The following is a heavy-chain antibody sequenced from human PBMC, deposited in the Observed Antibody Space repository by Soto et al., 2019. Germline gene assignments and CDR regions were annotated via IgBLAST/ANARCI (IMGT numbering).Heavy chain of an antibody. CDR3: ARYCSSTSCYRGHRTTNWFDP. J-gene: IGHJ5*02. CDR2: IIPIFGTA. V-gene: IGHV1-69*13. CDR1: GGTFSSYA. Sequence: GASVKVSCKASGGTFSSYAISWVRQAPGQGLEWMGGIIPIFGTADYAQKFQGRVTITADESTSTAYMELSSLRSEDTAVYYCARYCSSTSCYRGHRTTNWFDPWGQGTLVTVSS. D-gene: IGHD2-2*01.